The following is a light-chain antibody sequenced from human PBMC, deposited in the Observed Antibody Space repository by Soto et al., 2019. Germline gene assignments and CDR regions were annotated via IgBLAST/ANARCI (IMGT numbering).Light chain of an antibody. CDR2: AAS. CDR3: QQTHSSLIT. Sequence: DIQMTQSPSSLSASVGDRVTITYRASQSISTYVNWYQQKPGKAPQLLIYAASNLQSGVPSRFSGSASGTDFTLTISSLQPGDFATYYCQQTHSSLITFGQGTRLEIK. J-gene: IGKJ5*01. V-gene: IGKV1-39*01. CDR1: QSISTY.